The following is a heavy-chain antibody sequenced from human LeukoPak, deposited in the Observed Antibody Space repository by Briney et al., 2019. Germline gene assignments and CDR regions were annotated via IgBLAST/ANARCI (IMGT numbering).Heavy chain of an antibody. D-gene: IGHD3-10*01. CDR3: ARERFGGSTLIDN. J-gene: IGHJ4*02. Sequence: SETLSLTCTVSGDSISNYFWTWIRQPAGKGPEWVGRIYSSGSTNYNPALKSRVTMSVDKSTNQVSLKLTSVTAADTAVYYCARERFGGSTLIDNWGQGTLVTVSS. CDR2: IYSSGST. V-gene: IGHV4-4*07. CDR1: GDSISNYF.